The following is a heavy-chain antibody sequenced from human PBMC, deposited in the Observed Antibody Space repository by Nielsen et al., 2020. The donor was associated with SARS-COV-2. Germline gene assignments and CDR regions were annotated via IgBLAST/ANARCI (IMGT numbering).Heavy chain of an antibody. V-gene: IGHV4-31*03. Sequence: SETLSLTCTVSGGSISSGRYYWSWIRHHPGRGLEWTGYIYFSGRTCYNPSLKSRVTISVDTSKNQFSLSLRSVTAADTAVYYCARESSGYDHYNYGMDVWGQGTTVTVSS. CDR2: IYFSGRT. CDR1: GGSISSGRYY. J-gene: IGHJ6*02. D-gene: IGHD5-12*01. CDR3: ARESSGYDHYNYGMDV.